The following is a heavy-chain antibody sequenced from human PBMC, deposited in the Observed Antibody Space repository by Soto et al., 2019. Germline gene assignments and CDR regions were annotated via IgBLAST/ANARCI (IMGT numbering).Heavy chain of an antibody. CDR2: MNPNSGNT. J-gene: IGHJ6*02. CDR3: ARGGLYYYGSGSYLYYGMDV. V-gene: IGHV1-8*01. D-gene: IGHD3-10*01. CDR1: GYTVTSYD. Sequence: ASVKVSCKASGYTVTSYDINWVRQATGQGLEWTGWMNPNSGNTGYAQKFQGRVTMTRNTSISTAYMELSSLRSEDTAVYYCARGGLYYYGSGSYLYYGMDVWGQGPMVTVSS.